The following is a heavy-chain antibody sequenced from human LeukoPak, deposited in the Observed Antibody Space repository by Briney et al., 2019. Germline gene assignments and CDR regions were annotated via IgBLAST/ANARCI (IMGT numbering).Heavy chain of an antibody. Sequence: SSETLSLTCTVSGGSISSGGYYWSWIRQPPGKGLEWIGEINHSGSTNYNPSLKSRVTISVDTSKHQFSLKLSSVTAADTAVYYCARGRVVGVTTVNLFDYWGQGTLVTVSS. D-gene: IGHD1-26*01. CDR1: GGSISSGGYY. J-gene: IGHJ4*02. V-gene: IGHV4-39*07. CDR3: ARGRVVGVTTVNLFDY. CDR2: INHSGST.